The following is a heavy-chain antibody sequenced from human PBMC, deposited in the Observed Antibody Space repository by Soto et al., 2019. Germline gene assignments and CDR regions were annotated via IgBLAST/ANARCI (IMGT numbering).Heavy chain of an antibody. J-gene: IGHJ4*02. Sequence: PGGSLRLSCAVSGFTFGTYWMHWVRQVPGKGLVWVARISSDGSGTSYADSVKGRFTISRDNAKNTLFLQMNSLGADDSALYYCSRGERSHFDSWGPGTLVTVS. V-gene: IGHV3-74*01. CDR2: ISSDGSGT. D-gene: IGHD6-25*01. CDR1: GFTFGTYW. CDR3: SRGERSHFDS.